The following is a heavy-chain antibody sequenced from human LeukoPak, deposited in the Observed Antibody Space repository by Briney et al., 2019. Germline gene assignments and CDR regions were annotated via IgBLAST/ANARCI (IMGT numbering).Heavy chain of an antibody. J-gene: IGHJ4*02. CDR3: ARDLQQLPLDY. CDR2: ISSSGSTI. Sequence: PGGSLRLSCAASGFTFSSYSMNWVRQAPGKGLEWVSYISSSGSTIYYADSVKGRFTISRDNAKNSLYLQMNSLRAEDTAVYYCARDLQQLPLDYWGQGTLVTVSS. CDR1: GFTFSSYS. V-gene: IGHV3-48*04. D-gene: IGHD6-13*01.